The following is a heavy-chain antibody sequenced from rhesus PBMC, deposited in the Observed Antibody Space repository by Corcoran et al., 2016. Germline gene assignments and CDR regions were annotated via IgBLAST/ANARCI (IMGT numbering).Heavy chain of an antibody. D-gene: IGHD3-9*01. Sequence: QVQLQESGPGLVKPSETLALTCAGQGGSISDYYSRIWVRQPPGKGLEWIGQIYGGRVSTYYNPSLKSRVTVSKDTSKNQFSLKLSSVTAADTAVYYCARLLGSDVWGPGVLVTVSS. CDR3: ARLLGSDV. J-gene: IGHJ5-1*01. CDR1: GGSISDYYS. CDR2: IYGGRVST. V-gene: IGHV4-143*01.